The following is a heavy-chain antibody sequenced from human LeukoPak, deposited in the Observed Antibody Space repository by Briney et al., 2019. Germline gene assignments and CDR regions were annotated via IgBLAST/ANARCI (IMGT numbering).Heavy chain of an antibody. J-gene: IGHJ5*02. D-gene: IGHD6-13*01. V-gene: IGHV3-21*01. CDR2: ISSSSSYI. Sequence: GGSLRLSCAASGFTFSSYSMNWVRQAPGKGLERVSSISSSSSYIYYADSVKGRFTISRDNAKNSLYLQMNSLRAEDTAVYYCASLKCRYSSSWYSWWFDPWGQGTLVTVSS. CDR1: GFTFSSYS. CDR3: ASLKCRYSSSWYSWWFDP.